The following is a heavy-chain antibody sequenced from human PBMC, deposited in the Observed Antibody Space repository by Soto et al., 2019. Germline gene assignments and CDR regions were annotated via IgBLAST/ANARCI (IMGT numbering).Heavy chain of an antibody. CDR1: GFTFSSYS. CDR2: ISRSGDDI. V-gene: IGHV3-21*01. J-gene: IGHJ4*02. Sequence: PGGSLRLSCAASGFTFSSYSMNWVRQAPGKGLEWVSSISRSGDDIAYADSVKGRFTISRDNAKNSIYLQMNSLRAEDTAAYYCARDAPYCTSTNCYLDYWGQGTLVTVSS. CDR3: ARDAPYCTSTNCYLDY. D-gene: IGHD2-2*01.